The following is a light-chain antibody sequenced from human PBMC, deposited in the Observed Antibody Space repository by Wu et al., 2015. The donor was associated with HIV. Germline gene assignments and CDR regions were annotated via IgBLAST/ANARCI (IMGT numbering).Light chain of an antibody. CDR1: QDVSSTY. J-gene: IGKJ1*01. Sequence: EIVLTQSPGTLSLSPGERATLSCRATQDVSSTYLGWYQQKPGQAPRLLIYGVSSRATGIPDRFSGSGSGTDFTLTISRLEPEDSAVYYCHQYGSSPQTFGQGTKVEIK. CDR3: HQYGSSPQT. CDR2: GVS. V-gene: IGKV3-20*01.